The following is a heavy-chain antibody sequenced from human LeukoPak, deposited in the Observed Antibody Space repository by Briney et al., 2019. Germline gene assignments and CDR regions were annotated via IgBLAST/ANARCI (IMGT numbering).Heavy chain of an antibody. CDR3: ARDGISTVDSYYYYGMDV. D-gene: IGHD4-11*01. CDR1: GFTSNTYS. V-gene: IGHV3-21*01. CDR2: ITSSSTYI. J-gene: IGHJ6*02. Sequence: GGSLRLSCAASGFTSNTYSMNWVRQAPGKGLEWVSSITSSSTYIYYADSVKGRFTISRDNAKNSLYLQMNSLRAEDTAVYYCARDGISTVDSYYYYGMDVWGQGTTVTVSS.